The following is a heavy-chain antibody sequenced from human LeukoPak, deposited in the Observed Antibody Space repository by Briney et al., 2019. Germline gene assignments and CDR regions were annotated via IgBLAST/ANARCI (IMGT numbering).Heavy chain of an antibody. J-gene: IGHJ4*02. CDR1: GFTFSNYL. Sequence: GGSLRLSCGASGFTFSNYLISWVRQAPGKGLEWVASIKLDGSEKTYVDSAKGRFTISRDNAKSSLYLQMSSLRAEDTAVYFCARCRATWDYWGQGSLVTVSS. V-gene: IGHV3-7*01. CDR2: IKLDGSEK. CDR3: ARCRATWDY. D-gene: IGHD1-26*01.